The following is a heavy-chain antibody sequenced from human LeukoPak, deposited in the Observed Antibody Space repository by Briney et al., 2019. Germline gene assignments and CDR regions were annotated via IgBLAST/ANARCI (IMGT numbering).Heavy chain of an antibody. CDR3: AREGGSGSYYKGGIDAFDI. CDR2: IRPNSGGT. CDR1: GYTFAAYY. V-gene: IGHV1-2*02. D-gene: IGHD3-10*01. J-gene: IGHJ3*02. Sequence: ASVKVSCKASGYTFAAYYMYWVRQAPGQGLEWMGWIRPNSGGTNYTQKFQGRVTMTRDTSISTAYMELSRLRSDDTAVYYCAREGGSGSYYKGGIDAFDIWGQGTMVTVSS.